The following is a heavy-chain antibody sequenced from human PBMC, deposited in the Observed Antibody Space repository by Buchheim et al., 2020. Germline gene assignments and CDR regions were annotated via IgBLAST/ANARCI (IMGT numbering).Heavy chain of an antibody. CDR2: INWNGGST. V-gene: IGHV3-74*01. Sequence: EVQLVESGGGLVQPGGSLRLSCAASGFTFSSYWMHWVRQAPGKGLVWVSGINWNGGSTGYADSVKGRFTISRDNAKNSLYLQMNSLRAEDTALYYCARDVVPAAKETGTEYFQHWGQGTL. CDR1: GFTFSSYW. D-gene: IGHD2-2*01. J-gene: IGHJ1*01. CDR3: ARDVVPAAKETGTEYFQH.